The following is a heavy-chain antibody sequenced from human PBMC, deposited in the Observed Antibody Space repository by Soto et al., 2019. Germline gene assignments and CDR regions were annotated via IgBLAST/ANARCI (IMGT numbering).Heavy chain of an antibody. CDR2: ISDSGGST. CDR1: GFTFSSYA. CDR3: AKGGYCSTSTCGNFDY. V-gene: IGHV3-23*01. J-gene: IGHJ4*02. Sequence: GGSLRLSCAASGFTFSSYAMSWVRQAPGKGLEWVSAISDSGGSTYYAASVKGRFTISRDISKNTLFLQMNSLRADDTAVYYCAKGGYCSTSTCGNFDYWGQGTLVTVSS. D-gene: IGHD2-2*01.